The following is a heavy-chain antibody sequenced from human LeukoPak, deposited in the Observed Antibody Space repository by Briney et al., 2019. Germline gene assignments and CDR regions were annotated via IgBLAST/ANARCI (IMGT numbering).Heavy chain of an antibody. D-gene: IGHD3-3*01. CDR2: INHSGST. Sequence: SETLSLTCAVYGGSFSGYYWSWTRQPPGKGLEWIGEINHSGSTSYNPSLKSRVTISVDTSKNQFSLKLSSVTAADTAVYYCARAYYDFWSGYYTGFDYWGQGTLVTVSS. CDR3: ARAYYDFWSGYYTGFDY. V-gene: IGHV4-34*01. CDR1: GGSFSGYY. J-gene: IGHJ4*02.